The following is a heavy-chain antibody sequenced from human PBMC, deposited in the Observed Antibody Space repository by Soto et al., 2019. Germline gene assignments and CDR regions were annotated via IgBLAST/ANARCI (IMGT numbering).Heavy chain of an antibody. CDR2: ISGGGDRI. D-gene: IGHD3-22*01. CDR1: GFTFSTYV. V-gene: IGHV3-23*01. CDR3: ANARYERGYYYDYMDV. J-gene: IGHJ6*03. Sequence: VHLLESGGGLVQPGGSLRLSCAASGFTFSTYVMTWVRQAPGKGLEWVSAISGGGDRIYNADSVKGRFTISRDNSKNTLYLEMRSPRVDDTAVYFCANARYERGYYYDYMDVWGKGKAVTVS.